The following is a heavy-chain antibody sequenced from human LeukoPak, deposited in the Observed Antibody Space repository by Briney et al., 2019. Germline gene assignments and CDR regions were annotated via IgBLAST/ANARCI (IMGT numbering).Heavy chain of an antibody. CDR2: IYYSGST. Sequence: PSETLSLTCTVSGGSIGSYYWSWIRQPPGKGLEWIGYIYYSGSTNYNPSLKSRVTISVDTSKNQFSLKLSSVTAADTAVYYCERAYYYDSSGYLDAFDIWGQGTMVTVSS. V-gene: IGHV4-59*08. J-gene: IGHJ3*02. CDR1: GGSIGSYY. D-gene: IGHD3-22*01. CDR3: ERAYYYDSSGYLDAFDI.